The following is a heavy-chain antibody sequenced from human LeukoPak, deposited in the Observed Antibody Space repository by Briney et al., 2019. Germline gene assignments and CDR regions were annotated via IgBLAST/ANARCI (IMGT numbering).Heavy chain of an antibody. CDR1: GYTFTSYG. CDR3: ARGDIVVVPAAISDY. D-gene: IGHD2-2*02. CDR2: ISAYNGNT. J-gene: IGHJ4*02. V-gene: IGHV1-18*01. Sequence: ASVKVSCKASGYTFTSYGISWVRQAPGQGLEWMGWISAYNGNTNYAQKLQGRVTMTTDTSTSTAYMELRSLRSDDTAVYYCARGDIVVVPAAISDYWGQGTLVTVSS.